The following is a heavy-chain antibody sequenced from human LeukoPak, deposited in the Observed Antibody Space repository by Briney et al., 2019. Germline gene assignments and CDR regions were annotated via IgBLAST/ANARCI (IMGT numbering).Heavy chain of an antibody. J-gene: IGHJ2*01. CDR3: VRQGLRVWYFDL. CDR2: INWNGGST. CDR1: GFTFDDYG. D-gene: IGHD6-25*01. V-gene: IGHV3-20*04. Sequence: GGSLRLSCAASGFTFDDYGMSWVRQAPGKGLECVSGINWNGGSTGYADSVKGRFTISRDNAKNSLYLQMNSLRAEDTALYYCVRQGLRVWYFDLSGRGTLVTVSS.